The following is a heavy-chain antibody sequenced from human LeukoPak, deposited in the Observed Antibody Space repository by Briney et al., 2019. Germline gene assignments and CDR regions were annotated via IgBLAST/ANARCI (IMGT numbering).Heavy chain of an antibody. Sequence: SETLSLTCTVSGGSISSYYWSWIRQPPGKGLEWIGYIYYSGSTNYNPSLKSRVTISVDTSKNQFSLKLSSVTAADTAVYYCARENTVNYFDYWGQGTLVTVSS. V-gene: IGHV4-59*12. D-gene: IGHD4-17*01. J-gene: IGHJ4*02. CDR2: IYYSGST. CDR1: GGSISSYY. CDR3: ARENTVNYFDY.